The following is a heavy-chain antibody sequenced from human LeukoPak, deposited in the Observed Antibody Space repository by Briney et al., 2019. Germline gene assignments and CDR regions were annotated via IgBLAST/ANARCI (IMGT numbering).Heavy chain of an antibody. CDR1: GFTLNTYA. CDR2: VSDSGNNT. Sequence: GGSLSLSCAASGFTLNTYAMTWVRQAPGKGLEWVSSVSDSGNNTNYADFVKGRFTISRDNSKNTLYLQMNRLRDEDTAVYYCAKAKSGGTPQLNDFVWGSYRYTLDNWGQGTLVTVSS. V-gene: IGHV3-23*01. CDR3: AKAKSGGTPQLNDFVWGSYRYTLDN. D-gene: IGHD3-16*02. J-gene: IGHJ4*02.